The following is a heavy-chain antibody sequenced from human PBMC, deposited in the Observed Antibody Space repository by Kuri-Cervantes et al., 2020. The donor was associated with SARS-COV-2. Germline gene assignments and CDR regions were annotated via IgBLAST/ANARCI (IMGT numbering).Heavy chain of an antibody. CDR3: AKMFITTWGYDAFDI. CDR1: GFTFDDYG. CDR2: INWNGGST. J-gene: IGHJ3*02. D-gene: IGHD3-22*01. V-gene: IGHV3-20*04. Sequence: GGSLRLSCAASGFTFDDYGMSWVRQAPGKGLEWVSGINWNGGSTGYADSVKGRFTISRDNSKNTLYLQMNSLRAEDTAVYYCAKMFITTWGYDAFDIWGQGTMVTDSS.